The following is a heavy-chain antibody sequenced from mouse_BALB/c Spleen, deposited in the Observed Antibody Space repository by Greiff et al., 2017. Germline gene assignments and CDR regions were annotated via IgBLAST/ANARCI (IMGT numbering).Heavy chain of an antibody. V-gene: IGHV5-6-5*01. CDR3: ARGYGSSSYAMDY. CDR1: GFTFSSYA. Sequence: EVQLVESGGGLVKPGGSLKLSCAASGFTFSSYAMSWVRQTPEKRLEWVASISSGGSTYYPDSVKGRFTISRDNARNILYLQMSSLRSEDTAMYYCARGYGSSSYAMDYWGQGTSVTVSS. J-gene: IGHJ4*01. CDR2: ISSGGST. D-gene: IGHD1-1*01.